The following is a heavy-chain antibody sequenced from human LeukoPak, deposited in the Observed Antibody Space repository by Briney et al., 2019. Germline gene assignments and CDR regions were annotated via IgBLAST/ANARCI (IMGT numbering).Heavy chain of an antibody. Sequence: ASVKVSCKASGYTFTGYYMHWVRQAPGQGLEWMGWINPNSGGTNYAQKFQGRVTITADKSTSTAYMELSSLRSEDTAVYYCARDFWSGYYDGYYFDYWGQGTLVTVSS. D-gene: IGHD3-3*01. CDR3: ARDFWSGYYDGYYFDY. J-gene: IGHJ4*02. CDR1: GYTFTGYY. CDR2: INPNSGGT. V-gene: IGHV1-2*02.